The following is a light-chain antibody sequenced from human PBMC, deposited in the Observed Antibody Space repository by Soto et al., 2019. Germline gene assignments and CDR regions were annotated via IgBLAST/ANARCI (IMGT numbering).Light chain of an antibody. J-gene: IGKJ3*01. Sequence: EIVLTQSPGTLSLSPGERATLSCRASQSVSSNYLTWYQQKPGQAPRLLIHGASSRATGIPDRFSGSVSGTDFTLTISRLEPEDFAVYYCQQYGSSPFTFGPGTKVDIK. CDR3: QQYGSSPFT. CDR2: GAS. CDR1: QSVSSNY. V-gene: IGKV3-20*01.